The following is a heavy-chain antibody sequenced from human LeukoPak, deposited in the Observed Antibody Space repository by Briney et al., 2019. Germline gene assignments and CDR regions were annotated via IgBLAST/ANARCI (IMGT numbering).Heavy chain of an antibody. Sequence: GASVKVSCKASGYTFTSYGISWVRQAPGQGLEWMGWISAYNGNTNYAQKLQGRVTMTTDTSTSTAYMELRSLRSEDTAVYYCARDHAYSSSAGGWFDPWGQGTLVTVSS. CDR3: ARDHAYSSSAGGWFDP. V-gene: IGHV1-18*01. D-gene: IGHD6-6*01. J-gene: IGHJ5*02. CDR1: GYTFTSYG. CDR2: ISAYNGNT.